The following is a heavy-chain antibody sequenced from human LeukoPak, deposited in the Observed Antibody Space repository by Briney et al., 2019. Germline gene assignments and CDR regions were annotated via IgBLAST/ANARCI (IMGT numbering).Heavy chain of an antibody. CDR2: IRSKGNSYAT. CDR1: GFTFSDSA. Sequence: GGSLRHFCAASGFTFSDSAMHWVRQASGKGLEWVGRIRSKGNSYATAYAASVKGRFNISRDDSKNTAYLQMNSLKTEDTAVYYCTSIIVSANFDHWGAGTPGTVSS. D-gene: IGHD2/OR15-2a*01. V-gene: IGHV3-73*01. J-gene: IGHJ4*02. CDR3: TSIIVSANFDH.